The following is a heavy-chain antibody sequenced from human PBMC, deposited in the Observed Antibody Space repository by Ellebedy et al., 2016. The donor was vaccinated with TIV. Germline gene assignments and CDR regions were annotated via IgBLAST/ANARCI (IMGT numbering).Heavy chain of an antibody. D-gene: IGHD3-3*02. CDR1: GFTFTHYG. Sequence: GESLKISCAASGFTFTHYGMHWVRQAPGKGLAWVAVFWANGDMKNYADSLKGRFTVSRDDSKNTHYLQMNSMTIEDTAVYYCARDVDTASHFSRFDPWGQGTLVTVSS. J-gene: IGHJ5*02. V-gene: IGHV3-33*01. CDR2: FWANGDMK. CDR3: ARDVDTASHFSRFDP.